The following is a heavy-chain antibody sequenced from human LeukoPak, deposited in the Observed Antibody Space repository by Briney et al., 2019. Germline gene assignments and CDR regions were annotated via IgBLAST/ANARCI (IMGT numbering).Heavy chain of an antibody. CDR2: FDPEDGET. V-gene: IGHV1-24*01. J-gene: IGHJ3*02. CDR3: ARGPLTYYYDSSGPLLAFDI. Sequence: GASVKVSCKVSGYTLTELSMHWVRQAPGKGLEWMGGFDPEDGETIYAQKFQGRVTMTEDTSTDTAYMELSSLKSEDTAVYYCARGPLTYYYDSSGPLLAFDIWGQGTMVTVSS. CDR1: GYTLTELS. D-gene: IGHD3-22*01.